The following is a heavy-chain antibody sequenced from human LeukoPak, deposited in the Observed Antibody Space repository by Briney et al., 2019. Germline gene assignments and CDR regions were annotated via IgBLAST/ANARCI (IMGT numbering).Heavy chain of an antibody. D-gene: IGHD2-21*01. CDR2: IYPNSGAT. CDR3: ARACGGDCFYYFDY. V-gene: IGHV1-2*02. J-gene: IGHJ4*02. CDR1: GYTFTGFY. Sequence: ASVKVSCKASGYTFTGFYMHWVRQAPGQGLEWMGYIYPNSGATKYAQKLQGRVTMTTDTSTSAAYMELRSLRSDDTAVYYCARACGGDCFYYFDYWGQGTLVTVSS.